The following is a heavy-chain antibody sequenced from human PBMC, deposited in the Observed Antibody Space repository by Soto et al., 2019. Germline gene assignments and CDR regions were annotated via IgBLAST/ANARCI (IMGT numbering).Heavy chain of an antibody. CDR1: GGTFSSYA. V-gene: IGHV1-69*12. CDR2: IIPIFGTA. J-gene: IGHJ4*02. D-gene: IGHD3-22*01. Sequence: QVQLVQSGAEVKKPGSSVKVSCKASGGTFSSYAISWVRQAPGQGLEWMGGIIPIFGTANYAQKFQGRVTITADESTSTAYMELSSLRSEDTAVYYCARDQEPYDSSGYYGGRGDYWGQGTLVTVSS. CDR3: ARDQEPYDSSGYYGGRGDY.